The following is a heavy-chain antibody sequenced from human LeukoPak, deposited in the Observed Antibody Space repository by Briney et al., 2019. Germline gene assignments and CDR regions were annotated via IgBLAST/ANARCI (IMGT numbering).Heavy chain of an antibody. CDR3: ARNDPDIVVVPAAQPTAFDI. D-gene: IGHD2-2*01. V-gene: IGHV5-51*01. CDR1: GYSFTSYW. Sequence: GESLKISCKGSGYSFTSYWIGWVRQMPGKGLEWMGIIYPGDSDTRYSPSFQGQVTISADKSISTAYLQWSSLKASDTAMYYCARNDPDIVVVPAAQPTAFDIWGQGTMVTVSS. J-gene: IGHJ3*02. CDR2: IYPGDSDT.